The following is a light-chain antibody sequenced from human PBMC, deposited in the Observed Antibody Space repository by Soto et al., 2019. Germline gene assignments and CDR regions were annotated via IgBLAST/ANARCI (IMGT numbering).Light chain of an antibody. Sequence: IVLTQSPGTLSLSPGERATLSCRASQSVDSTYLTWYQQKPGQAPRLLIYGASVSATGIPDRFSGIGSGTEFTRTINRLQPDDFATYYCQQYSTYPWTFGQGTKV. CDR3: QQYSTYPWT. J-gene: IGKJ1*01. CDR1: QSVDSTY. CDR2: GAS. V-gene: IGKV3-20*01.